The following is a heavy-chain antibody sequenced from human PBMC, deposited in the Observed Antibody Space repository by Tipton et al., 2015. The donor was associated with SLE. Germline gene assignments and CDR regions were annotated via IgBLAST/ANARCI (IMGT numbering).Heavy chain of an antibody. D-gene: IGHD1-26*01. V-gene: IGHV4-4*07. CDR1: GDSISNYY. J-gene: IGHJ4*02. CDR3: AGAAYSGSSVEY. Sequence: LRLSCTVSGDSISNYYWHWIRQPAGKGLEWSGRFYTNEKTNYNPPLKSRITLSVDTSKNQFSLKLRSVTAEDTAVYYCAGAAYSGSSVEYWGQGTLVTVSS. CDR2: FYTNEKT.